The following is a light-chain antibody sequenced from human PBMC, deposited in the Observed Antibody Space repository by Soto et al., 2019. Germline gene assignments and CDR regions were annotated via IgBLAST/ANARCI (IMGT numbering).Light chain of an antibody. CDR1: QSVSSK. V-gene: IGKV3-15*01. CDR2: GVS. CDR3: QQYNSYSRT. Sequence: DIVLPQVPATLSVSPGGRATLSSRASQSVSSKLAWFQQKPGQAPSLLIYGVSTRATGVPVRFSGSGSGTEFTLTISSLQPDDFATDYCQQYNSYSRTFGQGTKVDIK. J-gene: IGKJ1*01.